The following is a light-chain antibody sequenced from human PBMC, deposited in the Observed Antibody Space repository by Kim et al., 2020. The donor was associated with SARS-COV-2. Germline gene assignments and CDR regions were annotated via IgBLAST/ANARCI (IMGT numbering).Light chain of an antibody. CDR2: YDS. V-gene: IGLV3-21*04. CDR1: NIGSKS. J-gene: IGLJ3*02. Sequence: APGKQARITCGGNNIGSKSVHWYQQKPGQAPVLVIYYDSDRPSGIPERFSGANSGNTATLTISRVEAGDEADYYCRVWDSSSDHWVFGGGTQLTVL. CDR3: RVWDSSSDHWV.